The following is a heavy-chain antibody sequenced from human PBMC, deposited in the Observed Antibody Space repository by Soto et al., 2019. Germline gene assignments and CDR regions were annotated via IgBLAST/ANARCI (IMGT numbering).Heavy chain of an antibody. J-gene: IGHJ4*02. D-gene: IGHD3-3*01. CDR2: ISGSGGST. CDR1: GFTFSSYA. Sequence: PGGSLRLSYAASGFTFSSYAMSWVRQAPGKGLEWVSAISGSGGSTYYADSVKGRFTISRDNSKNTLYLQMNSLRAEDTAVYYCAKRYDFWSGYSRRSFDYWGQGTLVTVSS. CDR3: AKRYDFWSGYSRRSFDY. V-gene: IGHV3-23*01.